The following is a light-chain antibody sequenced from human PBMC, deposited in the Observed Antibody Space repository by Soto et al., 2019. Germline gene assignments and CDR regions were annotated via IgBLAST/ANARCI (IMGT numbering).Light chain of an antibody. V-gene: IGKV4-1*01. CDR1: QSVLSSSNNKNY. J-gene: IGKJ1*01. CDR3: HQYYSTPWT. CDR2: WAS. Sequence: DIVMTQSPDSLAVSLGERATINCKSSQSVLSSSNNKNYLAWYQQKPGQPPKLLIYWASTRESGVPDRFSGSGSGTDFSLTISSLQAEDVAVYSCHQYYSTPWTFGQGTKV.